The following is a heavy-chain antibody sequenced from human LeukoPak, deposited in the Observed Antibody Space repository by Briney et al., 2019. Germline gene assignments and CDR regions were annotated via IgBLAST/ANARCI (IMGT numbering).Heavy chain of an antibody. V-gene: IGHV3-7*03. CDR1: GFTFSSYW. CDR2: IKQDGSEK. CDR3: AKGQMTTVTSGLDY. Sequence: GGSLRLSCAASGFTFSSYWMSWVRQAPGKGLEWVANIKQDGSEKYYVDSVKGRFTISRDNAKNSLYLQMNSLRAEDTAVYYCAKGQMTTVTSGLDYWGQGTLVTVSS. J-gene: IGHJ4*02. D-gene: IGHD4-17*01.